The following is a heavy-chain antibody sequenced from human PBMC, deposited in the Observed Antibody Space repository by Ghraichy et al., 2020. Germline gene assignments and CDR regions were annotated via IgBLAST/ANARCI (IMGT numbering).Heavy chain of an antibody. Sequence: ASVKVSCKASGYTFTGYYMHWVRQAPGQGLEWMGWINPNSGGTNYAQKFQGRVTMTRDTSISTAYMELSRLRSDDTAVYYCACQSSGWYPFDYWGQGTLVTVSS. CDR3: ACQSSGWYPFDY. CDR1: GYTFTGYY. D-gene: IGHD6-19*01. J-gene: IGHJ4*02. V-gene: IGHV1-2*02. CDR2: INPNSGGT.